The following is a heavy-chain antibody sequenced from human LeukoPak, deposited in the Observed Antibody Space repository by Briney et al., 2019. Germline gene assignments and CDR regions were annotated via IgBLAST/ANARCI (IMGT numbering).Heavy chain of an antibody. J-gene: IGHJ4*02. V-gene: IGHV5-51*01. CDR3: ARLSPGVGATAEY. CDR2: IYPSDSDT. CDR1: GYSFSSNW. D-gene: IGHD1-26*01. Sequence: GESLKISCKGSGYSFSSNWIGWVRQMPGKGLEWMGIIYPSDSDTRYNPSFQGQVTISADRSISTTSLQWRSLKASDTAIYYCARLSPGVGATAEYWGQGTLVTVSP.